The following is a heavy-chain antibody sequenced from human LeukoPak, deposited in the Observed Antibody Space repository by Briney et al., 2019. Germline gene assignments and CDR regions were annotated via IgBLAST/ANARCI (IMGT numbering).Heavy chain of an antibody. J-gene: IGHJ4*02. D-gene: IGHD3-10*01. CDR2: IYYSGSA. CDR3: ARDRDYFGSGTSGYFDH. CDR1: GGSISSGDYY. Sequence: SQTLSLTCTVSGGSISSGDYYWNWLRQPTGKGLEWIAYIYYSGSAFYNPSLKSRVTISVDTSKNQLSLTLRSVTAADTAFYYCARDRDYFGSGTSGYFDHWGQGTLVTVSS. V-gene: IGHV4-30-4*01.